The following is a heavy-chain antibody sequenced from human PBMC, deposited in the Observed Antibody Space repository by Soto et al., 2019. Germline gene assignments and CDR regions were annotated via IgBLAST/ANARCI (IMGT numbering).Heavy chain of an antibody. V-gene: IGHV4-31*03. D-gene: IGHD5-18*01. CDR2: IYYSGST. Sequence: SETLSLTCTVSGGSISGYYWSWIRQHPGKGLEWIGYIYYSGSTYYNPSLKSRVTISVDTSKNQFSLKLSSVTAADTAVYYCARVAGLMIQGSFDYWGQGTLVTVSS. CDR3: ARVAGLMIQGSFDY. J-gene: IGHJ4*02. CDR1: GGSISGYY.